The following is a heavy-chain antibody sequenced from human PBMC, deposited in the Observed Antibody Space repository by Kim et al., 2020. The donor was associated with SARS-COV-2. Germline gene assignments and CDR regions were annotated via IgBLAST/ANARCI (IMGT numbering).Heavy chain of an antibody. CDR1: GYTFTSYG. CDR3: ARDHPSTSYDSSGYFYYYYYYGMDV. V-gene: IGHV1-18*01. J-gene: IGHJ6*02. D-gene: IGHD3-22*01. Sequence: ASVKVSCKASGYTFTSYGISCVRQAPGQGLEWMGWISAYNGNTNYAQKLQGRVTMTTDTSTSTAYMELRSLRSDDTAVYYCARDHPSTSYDSSGYFYYYYYYGMDVWGQGTTVTVSS. CDR2: ISAYNGNT.